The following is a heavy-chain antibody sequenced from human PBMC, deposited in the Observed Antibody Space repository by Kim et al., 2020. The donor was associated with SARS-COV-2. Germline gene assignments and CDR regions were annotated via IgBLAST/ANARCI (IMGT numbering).Heavy chain of an antibody. Sequence: ASVKVSCKASSYTFDKYGINWVRQAPGRGLEWMGWISSYNGNTNYAQNLQGRVTMTTDTSTSTAYMELRSLRSDDTAVYYCARGLEASSNYYYYYYGMDVWGQGTTVTLSS. V-gene: IGHV1-18*04. D-gene: IGHD4-4*01. J-gene: IGHJ6*02. CDR2: ISSYNGNT. CDR1: SYTFDKYG. CDR3: ARGLEASSNYYYYYYGMDV.